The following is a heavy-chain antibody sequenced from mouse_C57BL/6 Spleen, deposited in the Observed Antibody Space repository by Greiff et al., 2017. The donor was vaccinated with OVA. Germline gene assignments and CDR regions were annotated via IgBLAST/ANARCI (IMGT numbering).Heavy chain of an antibody. CDR1: GFTFSSYA. J-gene: IGHJ1*03. D-gene: IGHD1-1*01. CDR2: ISDGGSYT. CDR3: AREGTTVVAHWYFDV. V-gene: IGHV5-4*01. Sequence: EVKVEESGGGLVKPGGSLKLSCAASGFTFSSYAMSWVRQTPEKRLEWVATISDGGSYTYYPDNVKGRFTISRDNAKNNLYLQMSHLKSEDTAMYYCAREGTTVVAHWYFDVWGTGTTVTVSS.